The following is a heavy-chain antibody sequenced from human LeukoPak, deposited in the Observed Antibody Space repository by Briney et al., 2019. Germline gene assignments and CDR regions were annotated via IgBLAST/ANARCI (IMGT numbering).Heavy chain of an antibody. J-gene: IGHJ4*02. CDR2: ISYDGSNK. CDR1: GFTFSSSG. V-gene: IGHV3-30*03. CDR3: ATGYSSGWYGAKFDN. Sequence: PGRSLRLSCAASGFTFSSSGMHWVRQAPGKGLEWVAVISYDGSNKYYAGSVKGRFTISRDNSKNTLYLQVNSLRAEDTAVYYCATGYSSGWYGAKFDNWGQGTLVTVSS. D-gene: IGHD6-19*01.